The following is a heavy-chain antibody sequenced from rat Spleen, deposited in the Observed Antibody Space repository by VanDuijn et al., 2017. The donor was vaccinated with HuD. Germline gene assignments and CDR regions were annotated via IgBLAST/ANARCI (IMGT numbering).Heavy chain of an antibody. J-gene: IGHJ2*01. V-gene: IGHV5-25*01. Sequence: EVQLVESGGGLVQPGRSMKLSCAASGFTFTNDYMAWVRQAPTKGLEWVASISTSGTNTYYRDSVKGRFTISRDNAKSTLYLQMDSLRSEDTATYYCASRDYWGQGVMVTVSS. CDR2: ISTSGTNT. CDR3: ASRDY. CDR1: GFTFTNDY.